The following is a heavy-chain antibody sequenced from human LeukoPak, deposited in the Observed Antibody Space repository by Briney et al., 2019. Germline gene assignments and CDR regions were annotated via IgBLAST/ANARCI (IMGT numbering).Heavy chain of an antibody. CDR2: ISNSGGSA. Sequence: PGGSLRLSCVVSGFTFNDYAMSWVRQAPGKGLEWVSVISNSGGSAYYADSVKGRFTISRDNSKNTLYLQVNSLRVEDTAVYYCAKEWKTTGITGNTEFDYWGQGTLVTVSS. CDR1: GFTFNDYA. J-gene: IGHJ4*02. D-gene: IGHD1-7*01. V-gene: IGHV3-23*01. CDR3: AKEWKTTGITGNTEFDY.